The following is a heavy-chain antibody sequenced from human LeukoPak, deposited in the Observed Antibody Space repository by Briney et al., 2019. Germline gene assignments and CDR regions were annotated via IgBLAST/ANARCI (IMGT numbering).Heavy chain of an antibody. D-gene: IGHD5-12*01. V-gene: IGHV1-46*01. CDR2: INPSAGST. J-gene: IGHJ5*02. Sequence: ASVKVSCKASGYTFTSYYMHLVRQAPGQGLEWMGVINPSAGSTSYAQKFQGRVTITADESTSTAYMELSSLRSEDTAVYYCARDRGSSGYDLYWFDPWGQGTLVTVSS. CDR3: ARDRGSSGYDLYWFDP. CDR1: GYTFTSYY.